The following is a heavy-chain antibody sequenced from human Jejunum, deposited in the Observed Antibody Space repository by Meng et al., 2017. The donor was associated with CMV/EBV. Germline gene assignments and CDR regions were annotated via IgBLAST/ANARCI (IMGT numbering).Heavy chain of an antibody. CDR2: IWDDGSSK. J-gene: IGHJ6*02. D-gene: IGHD5-12*01. Sequence: HWVRESTGKGLGWVAFIWDDGSSKYYASSVEGRFTNSRDDSKNTLYLRMNSLRAEDTAMYYCAKSDGVAYTGLRGRYFYYYGFDVWGQGTTVTVSS. V-gene: IGHV3-30*02. CDR3: AKSDGVAYTGLRGRYFYYYGFDV.